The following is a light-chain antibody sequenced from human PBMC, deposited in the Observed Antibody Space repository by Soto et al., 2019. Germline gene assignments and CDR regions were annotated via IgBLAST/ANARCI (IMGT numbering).Light chain of an antibody. J-gene: IGKJ1*01. CDR2: DAS. CDR1: QSVSSN. CDR3: HQYNNWPRT. Sequence: EIVMTQSPATLSVSPGERATLSCRASQSVSSNLAWYQQKPGQAPRLLIYDASTRATGIPARFSGSGSGTECTLTISSLQSEDFAVYYCHQYNNWPRTFGQGTKVEIK. V-gene: IGKV3-15*01.